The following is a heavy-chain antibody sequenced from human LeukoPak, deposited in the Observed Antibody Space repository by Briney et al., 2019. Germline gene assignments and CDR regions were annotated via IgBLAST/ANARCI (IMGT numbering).Heavy chain of an antibody. J-gene: IGHJ4*02. Sequence: GESLKISCKGSGHSSTSNWIGWWRQMPGKGLEWWGIIYPGDSDTRYRPSLQGQVTISADKSISTAYLQWSSLKASDTAMYYCARLVMGCSGYCVYWGQGTLVTVSS. CDR3: ARLVMGCSGYCVY. V-gene: IGHV5-51*01. D-gene: IGHD3-22*01. CDR2: IYPGDSDT. CDR1: GHSSTSNW.